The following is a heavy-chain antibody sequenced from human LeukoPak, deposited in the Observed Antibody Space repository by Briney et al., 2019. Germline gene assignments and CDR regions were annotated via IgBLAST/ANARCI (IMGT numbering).Heavy chain of an antibody. D-gene: IGHD3-22*01. CDR2: ISATGGST. J-gene: IGHJ3*02. V-gene: IGHV3-23*01. Sequence: GGSLRLSCAASGFTFSSYPMNWVRQSPERGLEWVSAISATGGSTPYADSLKGRFTISRDNSKNTLYLQMSSLTVEDTAVYYCAKECGRDYDDRAFDIWGQGTMVTVSS. CDR3: AKECGRDYDDRAFDI. CDR1: GFTFSSYP.